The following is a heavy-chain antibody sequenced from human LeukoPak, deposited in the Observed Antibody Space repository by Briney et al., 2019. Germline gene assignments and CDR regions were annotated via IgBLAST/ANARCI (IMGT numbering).Heavy chain of an antibody. V-gene: IGHV3-30-3*01. Sequence: PGGSLRLSCAVSAFTFSTYAIHWVRQPPGKGLEWVAVISYDGSEKYYADSVKGRFTISRDNSKNTLYLQMNSLRPEDTAVYYCAKDGFRGPERSYYFDYWGQGSLVTVSS. CDR2: ISYDGSEK. J-gene: IGHJ4*02. CDR1: AFTFSTYA. CDR3: AKDGFRGPERSYYFDY. D-gene: IGHD3-16*01.